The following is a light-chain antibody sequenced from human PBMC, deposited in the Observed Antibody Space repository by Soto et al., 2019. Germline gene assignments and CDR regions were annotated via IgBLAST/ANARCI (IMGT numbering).Light chain of an antibody. CDR2: DVS. CDR3: SSYTSSSTMV. Sequence: QSALTQPASVSGSPGQSITISCTGTSSDVGGYNYVSWYQQHPGKAPKLMIYDVSNRPSGASNRFSGSKSGNTASLTISGLQDDDEADYYCSSYTSSSTMVVGGGTKVTVL. V-gene: IGLV2-14*01. J-gene: IGLJ2*01. CDR1: SSDVGGYNY.